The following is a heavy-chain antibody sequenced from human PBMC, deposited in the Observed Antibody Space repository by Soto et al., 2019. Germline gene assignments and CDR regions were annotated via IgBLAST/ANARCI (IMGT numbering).Heavy chain of an antibody. V-gene: IGHV4-39*01. D-gene: IGHD6-13*01. CDR2: IYYSGST. CDR1: GDSISSSSHY. CDR3: ARQIASSLDSFDY. Sequence: DTLSLTCTISGDSISSSSHYWGWIRQPPGKGLEWIASIYYSGSTHYNPSLKSRVTISGDSSKNQFSLKVYSVTAADTAIYYCARQIASSLDSFDYWGQGALVTVSS. J-gene: IGHJ4*02.